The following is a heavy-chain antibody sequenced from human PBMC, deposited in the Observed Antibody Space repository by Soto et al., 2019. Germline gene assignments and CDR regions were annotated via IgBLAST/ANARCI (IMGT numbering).Heavy chain of an antibody. V-gene: IGHV3-30*18. J-gene: IGHJ6*02. CDR3: VKDGSSGWPYFYDMDV. CDR2: ISYDGRNK. D-gene: IGHD6-19*01. CDR1: GFTFSSYG. Sequence: GGSLRLSCAASGFTFSSYGMHWVRQAPGKGLEWVAVISYDGRNKYYADAVKGRFTISRDNSKNTLYLQMSSLRTEDTAVYYCVKDGSSGWPYFYDMDVWGQGTTVTVSS.